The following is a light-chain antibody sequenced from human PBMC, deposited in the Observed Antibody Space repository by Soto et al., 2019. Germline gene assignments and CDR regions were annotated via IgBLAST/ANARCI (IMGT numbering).Light chain of an antibody. V-gene: IGLV1-40*01. CDR1: SSKIGAGYD. J-gene: IGLJ3*02. CDR3: QSYDSSLRGWV. CDR2: GNS. Sequence: QSVLTQPPSVSGAPGQRVTISCTGSSSKIGAGYDVHWYQQLPGTAPKLLIYGNSNRPSGVPDRFSGSKTGTSASLAITGLQAEDDADYYCQSYDSSLRGWVVGGGTKLTVL.